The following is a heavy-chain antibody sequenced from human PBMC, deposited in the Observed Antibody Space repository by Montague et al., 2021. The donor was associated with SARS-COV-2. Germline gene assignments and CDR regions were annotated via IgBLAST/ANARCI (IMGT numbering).Heavy chain of an antibody. Sequence: SLRLSCAASGFTFSNYDMSWVRQAPGKGPEWISYISTSAYATSYAGSVKGRFTTSRDNGKNSLYLQMNSLRVEDTAVYYCTRDYRSIVGDGLDIWGQGTKVTVSS. CDR1: GFTFSNYD. D-gene: IGHD3-16*02. J-gene: IGHJ3*02. CDR3: TRDYRSIVGDGLDI. CDR2: ISTSAYAT. V-gene: IGHV3-48*03.